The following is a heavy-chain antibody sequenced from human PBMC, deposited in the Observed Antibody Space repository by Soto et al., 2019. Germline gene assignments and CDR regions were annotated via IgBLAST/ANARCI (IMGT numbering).Heavy chain of an antibody. CDR2: INVGNGKS. V-gene: IGHV1-3*01. J-gene: IGHJ4*02. Sequence: QVQLVQSGAEVKKPGASVKVSCKTSGYSFTSYAIHWLRQAPGQGLEWMGWINVGNGKSRYSQMFQGRVTITRGTSATTAYMELSSLRFEDTAVYYCARAGYSSTWDSYFDHWGQGTLVTGSS. D-gene: IGHD6-13*01. CDR3: ARAGYSSTWDSYFDH. CDR1: GYSFTSYA.